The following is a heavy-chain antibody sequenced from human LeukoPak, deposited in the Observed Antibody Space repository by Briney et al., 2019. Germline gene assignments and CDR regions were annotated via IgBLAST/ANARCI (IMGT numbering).Heavy chain of an antibody. Sequence: SSETLSLTCAVYGGSFSGYYWSWIRQPPGKGLEWIGEINHTGSTTYHPSLKSRVTISVDTSKNQFSLKLSSVTAADTAVYYCASSEGLPYYFDYWGQGTLVTVSS. D-gene: IGHD3-10*01. CDR3: ASSEGLPYYFDY. V-gene: IGHV4-34*01. CDR2: INHTGST. CDR1: GGSFSGYY. J-gene: IGHJ4*02.